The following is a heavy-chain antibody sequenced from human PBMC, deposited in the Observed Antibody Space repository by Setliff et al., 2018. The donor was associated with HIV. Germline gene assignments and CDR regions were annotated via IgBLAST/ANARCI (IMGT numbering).Heavy chain of an antibody. V-gene: IGHV1-69*13. D-gene: IGHD3-10*01. CDR2: IVPKFGTP. J-gene: IGHJ4*02. CDR3: AVSWYTTGRGDY. CDR1: GDSFSNYA. Sequence: SVKVSCKASGDSFSNYAITWVRQAPGQGLEWMGGIVPKFGTPNYAERFQGRVTITADESTSTAYMELRNLRSDDTAVYYCAVSWYTTGRGDYWGPGTLVTVSS.